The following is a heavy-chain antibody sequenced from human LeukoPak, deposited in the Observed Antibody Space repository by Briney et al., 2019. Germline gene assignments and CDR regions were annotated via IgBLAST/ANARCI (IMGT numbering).Heavy chain of an antibody. V-gene: IGHV3-23*01. J-gene: IGHJ4*02. CDR2: ISISGDDT. CDR1: GFTFSSSA. Sequence: PGGSLRLSCAASGFTFSSSAMNWVRQVPGKGLEWVSAISISGDDTYYAESVKGRFTISRDNSKNTLYLRMNSLRAEDTAVYFCANPEWGTYLVGFDYWGQGTLVTVSS. CDR3: ANPEWGTYLVGFDY. D-gene: IGHD1-26*01.